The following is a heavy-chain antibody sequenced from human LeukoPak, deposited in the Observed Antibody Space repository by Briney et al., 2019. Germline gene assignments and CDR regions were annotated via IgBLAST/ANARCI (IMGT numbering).Heavy chain of an antibody. D-gene: IGHD6-19*01. CDR2: ISTYNGNT. J-gene: IGHJ4*02. CDR3: ARRSSGGGFDY. CDR1: GYTLTNYD. Sequence: VASVKVSCKASGYTLTNYDISWVRQAPGQGLEWMGWISTYNGNTNYTQKLQGRVTTTTDTSTSTAFMELRSLRSDDTAVYYCARRSSGGGFDYWGQGTLVTVSS. V-gene: IGHV1-18*04.